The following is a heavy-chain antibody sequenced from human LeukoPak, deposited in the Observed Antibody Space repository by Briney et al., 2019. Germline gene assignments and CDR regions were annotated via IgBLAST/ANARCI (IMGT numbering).Heavy chain of an antibody. CDR2: ISSSGSTI. Sequence: GGSLRLSCAASGFTFSSYEMNWVRQAPGKGLEWVSYISSSGSTIYYADSVKGRFPISRDNAKNSLYLQMNSLRAEDTAVYYCAREKREWFGELLFFDYWGQGTLVTVSS. CDR1: GFTFSSYE. D-gene: IGHD3-10*01. CDR3: AREKREWFGELLFFDY. J-gene: IGHJ4*02. V-gene: IGHV3-48*03.